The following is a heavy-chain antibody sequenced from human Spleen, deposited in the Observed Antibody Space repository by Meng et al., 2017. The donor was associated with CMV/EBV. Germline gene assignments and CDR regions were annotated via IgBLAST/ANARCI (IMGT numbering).Heavy chain of an antibody. CDR1: GFTFSSYW. J-gene: IGHJ6*02. V-gene: IGHV3-7*01. Sequence: GESLKISCAVSGFTFSSYWMSWVRQAPGKGLEWVANIKQDGSEKYYVDSVKGRFTISRDNAKNTLYLQMNSLRAEDTAVYYCAREGGSSGYYPPYYYYYYGMDVWGQGTTVTVSS. D-gene: IGHD3-22*01. CDR2: IKQDGSEK. CDR3: AREGGSSGYYPPYYYYYYGMDV.